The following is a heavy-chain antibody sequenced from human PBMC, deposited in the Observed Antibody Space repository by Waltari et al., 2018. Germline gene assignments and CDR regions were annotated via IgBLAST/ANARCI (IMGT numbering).Heavy chain of an antibody. CDR3: ATANILGIGTFDY. D-gene: IGHD1-1*01. V-gene: IGHV1-2*06. CDR1: GYTFTKYY. CDR2: INPKSGDA. Sequence: QVKLVQSGAEVKKPGASVRVSCKASGYTFTKYYIHWVRQAPGRGLEWMGRINPKSGDANYTQPFQGRVIMTRDTSINTAYLEVTGLTSDDTAIFYCATANILGIGTFDYWGQGTLVSVSS. J-gene: IGHJ4*02.